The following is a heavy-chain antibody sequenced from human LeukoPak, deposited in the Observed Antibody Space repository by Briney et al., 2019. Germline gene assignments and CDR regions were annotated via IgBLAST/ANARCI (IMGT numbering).Heavy chain of an antibody. Sequence: SETLSLTCAVYGGPFGGFFWSWIRQAPGKGLEWIGEVSHSGSSNYNPSLKSRINISLDTSKSQFSPRLTSVTAADTAVYYCARGIFYGGRNQYIWLDLWGQGTLVTVSS. CDR2: VSHSGSS. CDR3: ARGIFYGGRNQYIWLDL. D-gene: IGHD4-23*01. V-gene: IGHV4-34*01. J-gene: IGHJ5*02. CDR1: GGPFGGFF.